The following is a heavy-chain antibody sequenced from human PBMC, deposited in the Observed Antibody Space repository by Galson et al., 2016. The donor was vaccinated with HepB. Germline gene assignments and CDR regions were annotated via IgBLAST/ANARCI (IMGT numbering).Heavy chain of an antibody. Sequence: SLRLSCAASGFTFSIHDMHWVRQVTGKGLKWVSAIETAGDTYYPDSVKGRFTISRENAKNSLYLQMNDLRAGDTAVYYCARGKSLLTMPWNYGLDVWGKGTAVTVSS. V-gene: IGHV3-13*01. J-gene: IGHJ6*04. CDR2: IETAGDT. CDR3: ARGKSLLTMPWNYGLDV. CDR1: GFTFSIHD. D-gene: IGHD1-1*01.